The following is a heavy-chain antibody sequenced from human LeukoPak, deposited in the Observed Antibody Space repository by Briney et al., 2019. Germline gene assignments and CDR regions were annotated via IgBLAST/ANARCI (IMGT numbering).Heavy chain of an antibody. V-gene: IGHV3-30*03. D-gene: IGHD5-12*01. CDR2: VTYDGSKA. J-gene: IGHJ6*02. Sequence: GGSLRLSCAASGFTFRNYGMHWVRQVPGKGLEWLGVVTYDGSKAFYADSVKGRLTISRDNSKNTLYLQMNSLRAEDTAVYYCARGYSGYDDYYYYGMDVWGQGTTVTVSS. CDR3: ARGYSGYDDYYYYGMDV. CDR1: GFTFRNYG.